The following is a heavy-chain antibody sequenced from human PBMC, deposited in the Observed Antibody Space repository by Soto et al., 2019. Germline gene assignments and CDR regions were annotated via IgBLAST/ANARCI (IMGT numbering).Heavy chain of an antibody. CDR1: GFTFSSYA. D-gene: IGHD6-19*01. V-gene: IGHV3-23*01. CDR3: ANNDVSSGWYAHFDY. Sequence: EVQLLESGGGLVQPGGSLRLSCAASGFTFSSYAMSWVRQAPGKGLAWVSAISSSGGTTYYADSVKGRFTISRDNSKNTLYLQMNSLRAEDTALYHYANNDVSSGWYAHFDYWGQGTLVTVCS. CDR2: ISSSGGTT. J-gene: IGHJ4*02.